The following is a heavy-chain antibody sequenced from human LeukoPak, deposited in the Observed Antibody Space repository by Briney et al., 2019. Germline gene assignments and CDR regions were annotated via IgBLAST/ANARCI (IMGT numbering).Heavy chain of an antibody. V-gene: IGHV3-21*01. J-gene: IGHJ4*02. CDR2: ISSSSSYI. Sequence: PGGSLRLSRAASGFTFSSYRMNWVRQAPGKGLEWVSSISSSSSYIYYADSMKGRFTISRDNAKNSLFLQMNSLRAEDTAVYYCAREMYSSSSGYYYFDYWGQGTLVTVSS. CDR1: GFTFSSYR. CDR3: AREMYSSSSGYYYFDY. D-gene: IGHD6-6*01.